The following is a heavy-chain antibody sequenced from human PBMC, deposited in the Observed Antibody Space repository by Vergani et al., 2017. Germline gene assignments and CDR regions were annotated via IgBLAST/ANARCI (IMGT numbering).Heavy chain of an antibody. CDR1: GGSITSSSYY. Sequence: QLHLQESGPGLVKPSETLSLTCTVSGGSITSSSYYWGWIRQPPGKGLEWIGNIYHSGGAYYNPSLKGRVTISVDTSKNQFSLEVTSVTAADTAIYFGARTESFSLRYFHWALWGQGTLVTVSS. D-gene: IGHD3-9*01. CDR2: IYHSGGA. J-gene: IGHJ4*02. V-gene: IGHV4-39*01. CDR3: ARTESFSLRYFHWAL.